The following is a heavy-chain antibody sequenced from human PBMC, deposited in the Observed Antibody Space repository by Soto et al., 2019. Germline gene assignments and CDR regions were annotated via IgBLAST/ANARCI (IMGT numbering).Heavy chain of an antibody. Sequence: GGSLRLSCAASGFTFSSYAMSWVRQAPGKGLEWVSAISGSGGSIYYADSVKGRFTISRDNSKNTLDLQMNSLRAEDTAVYYCAGGPSRGSLFDPWGQGTLVTVSS. CDR1: GFTFSSYA. J-gene: IGHJ5*02. CDR2: ISGSGGSI. V-gene: IGHV3-23*01. CDR3: AGGPSRGSLFDP. D-gene: IGHD6-19*01.